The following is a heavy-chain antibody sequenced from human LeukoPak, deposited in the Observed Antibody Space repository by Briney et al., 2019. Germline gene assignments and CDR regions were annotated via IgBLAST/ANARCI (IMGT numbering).Heavy chain of an antibody. CDR3: ARGYYYSGTYDY. D-gene: IGHD3-10*01. CDR1: GFTFNKYW. V-gene: IGHV3-7*01. J-gene: IGHJ4*02. CDR2: INQDDSQI. Sequence: GGSLRLSCAPSGFTFNKYWLTWVRQPPGKGLEWVANINQDDSQIYYLESVEGRFTITRDNAKNSLHLQMNSLRAEDTAIYYCARGYYYSGTYDYWGQGTLVTVSS.